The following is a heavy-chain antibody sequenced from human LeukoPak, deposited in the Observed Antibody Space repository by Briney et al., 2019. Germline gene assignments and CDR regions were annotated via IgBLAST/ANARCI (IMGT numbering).Heavy chain of an antibody. CDR1: GGSFSAYY. J-gene: IGHJ4*02. V-gene: IGHV4-30-4*08. Sequence: SETLSLTCAVYGGSFSAYYWSWIRQPPGKGLEWIGYIYYSGSTYYNPSLKSRVTISVDTSKNQFSLKLSSVTAADTAVYYCAREGVQGTMVRGVTLWGQGTLVTVSS. CDR3: AREGVQGTMVRGVTL. CDR2: IYYSGST. D-gene: IGHD3-10*01.